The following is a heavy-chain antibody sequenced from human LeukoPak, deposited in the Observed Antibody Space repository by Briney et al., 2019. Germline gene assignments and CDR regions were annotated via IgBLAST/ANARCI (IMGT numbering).Heavy chain of an antibody. CDR2: VYTSGST. D-gene: IGHD3-16*01. CDR1: GGSISYYY. CDR3: ARDVLGWGSNWYFDL. Sequence: SSETLSLTCTVSGGSISYYYWSWIRQSAGKGLEWIGRVYTSGSTNDNPSLKSRVTMPVDTSKNQFSLRLSSVTAADTAVYYCARDVLGWGSNWYFDLWGRGTLVTVSS. V-gene: IGHV4-4*07. J-gene: IGHJ2*01.